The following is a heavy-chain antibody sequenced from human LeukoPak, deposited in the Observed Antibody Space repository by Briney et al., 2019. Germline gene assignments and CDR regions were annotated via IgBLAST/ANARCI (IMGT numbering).Heavy chain of an antibody. Sequence: GASVKVSCKSSGYTFTSYGINWVRQAPGQGLEWMGWISAYNGNTNYAQTLQDRVTMTTDTSTSTAYMELRSLRSDDTAVYYCARDSNYYDSSGYLLEYYFDYWGQGTLVTVSS. CDR3: ARDSNYYDSSGYLLEYYFDY. CDR2: ISAYNGNT. CDR1: GYTFTSYG. D-gene: IGHD3-22*01. V-gene: IGHV1-18*01. J-gene: IGHJ4*02.